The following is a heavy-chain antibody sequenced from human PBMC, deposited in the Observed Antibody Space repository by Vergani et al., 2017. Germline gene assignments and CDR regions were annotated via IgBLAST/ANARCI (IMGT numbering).Heavy chain of an antibody. CDR2: IWYDGSNK. V-gene: IGHV3-33*06. CDR3: AKDQAVTHYFDY. CDR1: GFRFSSYG. D-gene: IGHD6-19*01. J-gene: IGHJ4*02. Sequence: QVQLVESGGGVVQPGRSLRLSCAASGFRFSSYGMNWVRQAPGKGLEWVAVIWYDGSNKYYADSVKGRFTISRDNSQNTVHLQMNSLRAEDTAVYYCAKDQAVTHYFDYWGQGTLVTVSS.